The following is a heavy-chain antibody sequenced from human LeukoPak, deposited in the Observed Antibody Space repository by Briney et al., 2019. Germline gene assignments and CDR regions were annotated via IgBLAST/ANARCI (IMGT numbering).Heavy chain of an antibody. CDR1: GGSISSYY. CDR2: IYYSGST. J-gene: IGHJ4*02. CDR3: ARVYELGVYYFDY. Sequence: SETLSLTCTVSGGSISSYYWSWIRQPPGKGLEWIGYIYYSGSTNYNPSLKSRVTISVDTSKNQFSLKLSSVTAADTAVYYCARVYELGVYYFDYWAREPWSPSPQ. V-gene: IGHV4-59*01. D-gene: IGHD2-2*01.